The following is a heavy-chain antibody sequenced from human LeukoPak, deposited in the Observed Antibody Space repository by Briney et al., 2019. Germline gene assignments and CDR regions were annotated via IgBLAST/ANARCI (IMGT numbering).Heavy chain of an antibody. D-gene: IGHD1-1*01. CDR3: ARDHNYAFDN. CDR1: GFPFIEYS. Sequence: GGFLRLSYTTSGFPFIEYSMNWVRQVPGKGLEWISNIGIDSGNTQYADSVRGRFTISADKAKNSLYLQMSSLRVDDTAVYYCARDHNYAFDNWGQGTLVSVAS. CDR2: IGIDSGNT. J-gene: IGHJ4*02. V-gene: IGHV3-48*01.